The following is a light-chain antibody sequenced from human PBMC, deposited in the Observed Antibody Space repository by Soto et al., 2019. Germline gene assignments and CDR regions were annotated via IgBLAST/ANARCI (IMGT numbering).Light chain of an antibody. CDR2: DVS. Sequence: QSALTQPRSVSGSPGQSVTMSCIGTSSDVGGYNYVSWYQQHPGKAPKLMIYDVSKRPSGVPDRFSGSKSGNTASLTISGLQAEDEADYYCCSYGGSYVLFGGGTQLTVL. V-gene: IGLV2-11*02. CDR1: SSDVGGYNY. J-gene: IGLJ2*01. CDR3: CSYGGSYVL.